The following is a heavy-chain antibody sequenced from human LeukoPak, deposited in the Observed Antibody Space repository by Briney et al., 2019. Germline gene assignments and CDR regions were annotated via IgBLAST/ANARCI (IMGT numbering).Heavy chain of an antibody. D-gene: IGHD6-19*01. J-gene: IGHJ5*02. V-gene: IGHV3-21*01. Sequence: GGSLRLSCAASGFTFSSYSMNWVRQAPGKGLEWVSSISSSSSYIYCADSVKGRFTTSRDNAKNSLYLQMNSLRAEDTAVYYCARGSDWFDPWGQGTLVTVSS. CDR3: ARGSDWFDP. CDR1: GFTFSSYS. CDR2: ISSSSSYI.